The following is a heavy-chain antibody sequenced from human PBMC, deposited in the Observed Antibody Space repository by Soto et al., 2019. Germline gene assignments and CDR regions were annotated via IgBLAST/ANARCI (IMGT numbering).Heavy chain of an antibody. V-gene: IGHV1-18*04. D-gene: IGHD3-3*01. CDR1: GYSFTSYG. CDR2: ISAYNGNT. Sequence: SVKGSYRAAGYSFTSYGISWVRQAPGQGLEWMGWISAYNGNTNYAQKLQGRVTMTTDTSTSTAYMELRSLRSDDTAVYYCARDITYYDFWSGYFSYYYYGMDVWGQGTTVPVPS. CDR3: ARDITYYDFWSGYFSYYYYGMDV. J-gene: IGHJ6*02.